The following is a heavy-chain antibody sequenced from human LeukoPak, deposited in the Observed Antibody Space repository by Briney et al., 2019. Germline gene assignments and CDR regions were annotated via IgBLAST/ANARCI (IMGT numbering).Heavy chain of an antibody. D-gene: IGHD3-10*01. J-gene: IGHJ4*02. CDR1: GLTFSDYE. CDR3: AKDGRITMVRGVIHYFDY. CDR2: ISSRVSTI. V-gene: IGHV3-48*03. Sequence: GGSLRLSCAASGLTFSDYEMNWVRQAPGKGLEWVSYISSRVSTIYYADSVKGRFTISRDNSKNTLYLQMNSLRAEDTAVYYCAKDGRITMVRGVIHYFDYWGQGTLVTVSS.